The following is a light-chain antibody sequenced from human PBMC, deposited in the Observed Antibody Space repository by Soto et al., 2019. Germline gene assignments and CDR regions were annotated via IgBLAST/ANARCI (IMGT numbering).Light chain of an antibody. CDR2: GAS. Sequence: EIVLTQSPGTPSLSPGERATLSCRASQSVSNTYLTWYQQKPGQAPRLLIYGASSRATGIPDRFSGSGSGTDFTLTISRLEPEDFAVYYCQQYDNSPYTFGQGTKLEIK. V-gene: IGKV3-20*01. CDR1: QSVSNTY. J-gene: IGKJ2*01. CDR3: QQYDNSPYT.